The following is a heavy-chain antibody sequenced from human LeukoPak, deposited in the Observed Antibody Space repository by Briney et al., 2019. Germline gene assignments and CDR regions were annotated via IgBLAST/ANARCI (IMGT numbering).Heavy chain of an antibody. CDR1: GFTFSSYW. CDR3: ARVPYSSSWYGGAFDI. V-gene: IGHV3-7*01. J-gene: IGHJ3*02. CDR2: IKQDGSEK. Sequence: GGSLRLSCAASGFTFSSYWMSWVRRVPGKGLEWVANIKQDGSEKYYVDSVKGRFTISRDNAKNSLYLQMNSLRAEDTAVYYCARVPYSSSWYGGAFDIWGQGTMVTVSS. D-gene: IGHD6-13*01.